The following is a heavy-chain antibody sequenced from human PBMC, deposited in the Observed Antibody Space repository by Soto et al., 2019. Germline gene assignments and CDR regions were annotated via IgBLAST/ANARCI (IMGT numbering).Heavy chain of an antibody. D-gene: IGHD3-10*01. V-gene: IGHV4-39*01. CDR3: ARREIYYGSPGWFDP. CDR2: VYYNENT. CDR1: GGSISSFTYY. Sequence: PSETPSLTCSVSGGSISSFTYYWGWIRQPPGKGLEWIGTVYYNENTYYNPSLKSRVTITVDTAKNQFSLNLRSVTAADTAMYFCARREIYYGSPGWFDPWGPGILVTVS. J-gene: IGHJ5*02.